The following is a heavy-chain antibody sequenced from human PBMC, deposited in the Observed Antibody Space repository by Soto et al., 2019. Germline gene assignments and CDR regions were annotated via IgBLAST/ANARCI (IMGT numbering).Heavy chain of an antibody. CDR1: GGSFSGYY. V-gene: IGHV4-34*01. J-gene: IGHJ6*02. CDR3: ARGLVAVAQGVYYYGMDV. Sequence: PSETLSLTCAVYGGSFSGYYWSWIRQPPGNGLEWIGEINHSGSTNYNPSLKSRVTISVDTSKNQFSLKLSSVTAADTAVYYCARGLVAVAQGVYYYGMDVWGQGTTVTVSS. CDR2: INHSGST. D-gene: IGHD6-19*01.